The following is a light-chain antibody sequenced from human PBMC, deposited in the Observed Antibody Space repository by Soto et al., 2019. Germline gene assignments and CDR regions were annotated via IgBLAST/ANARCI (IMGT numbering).Light chain of an antibody. CDR3: SSHGGSHNFYV. Sequence: QSLLTQPPSASGSPGQSVTISCTGTSSDVGAYNYVSWYQQHPGKVPKLIIYEVSKRPSGVPDRFSASKSGNTASLTVSGLQAEDEADYYCSSHGGSHNFYVLGTGTKVTVL. CDR1: SSDVGAYNY. CDR2: EVS. J-gene: IGLJ1*01. V-gene: IGLV2-8*01.